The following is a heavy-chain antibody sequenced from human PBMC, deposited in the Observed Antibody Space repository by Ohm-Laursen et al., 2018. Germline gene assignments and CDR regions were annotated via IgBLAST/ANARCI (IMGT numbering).Heavy chain of an antibody. CDR3: ARDDGAYARRSGMDV. CDR2: ISDTGSHI. J-gene: IGHJ6*02. V-gene: IGHV3-21*01. D-gene: IGHD2-8*01. Sequence: SLRLSCAASAFSLTAPNMNWVRQAPGTGLEWVSYISDTGSHIYYAGSVRGRFTISRDNAQNSLYLHMSSLRAEDTAIYYCARDDGAYARRSGMDVWGQGTTVTVSS. CDR1: AFSLTAPN.